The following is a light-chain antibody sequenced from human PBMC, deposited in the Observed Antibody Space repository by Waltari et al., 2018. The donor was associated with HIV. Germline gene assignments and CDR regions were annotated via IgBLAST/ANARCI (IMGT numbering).Light chain of an antibody. Sequence: EIVLTQSPATLSLSPGERAPLSCRASQSVSSYLAWYQQKPGQAPRLLIYDASNRATGIPARFSGSGSGTDFTLTISSLEPEDFAVYCCQQRSDWPRTFGQGTKVEI. V-gene: IGKV3-11*01. J-gene: IGKJ1*01. CDR1: QSVSSY. CDR3: QQRSDWPRT. CDR2: DAS.